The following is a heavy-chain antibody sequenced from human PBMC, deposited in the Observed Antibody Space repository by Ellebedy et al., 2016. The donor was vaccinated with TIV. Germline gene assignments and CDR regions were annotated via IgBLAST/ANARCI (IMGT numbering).Heavy chain of an antibody. CDR2: INAGNGNT. Sequence: AASVKVSCKASGYTLTSYAMHWVRQPPGPRLEWMGWINAGNGNTKYSQKFQGRVTITRDTSASTAYMELSRLRAEETAVYYCARRNMFKSGGVIVEPYFDYWGQGTLVTVSS. CDR3: ARRNMFKSGGVIVEPYFDY. J-gene: IGHJ4*02. V-gene: IGHV1-3*01. D-gene: IGHD3-16*02. CDR1: GYTLTSYA.